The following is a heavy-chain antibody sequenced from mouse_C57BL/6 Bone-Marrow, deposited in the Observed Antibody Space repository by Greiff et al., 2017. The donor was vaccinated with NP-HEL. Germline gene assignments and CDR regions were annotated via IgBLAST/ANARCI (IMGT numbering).Heavy chain of an antibody. CDR3: TTGYYGSSYY. D-gene: IGHD1-1*01. Sequence: EVKPQESGAELVRPGASVKLSCTASGFNIQDYYMHWVQQRPEQGLEWIGRIVPEDGDTEYAPQFQVKVTMTADTSSNTAYLQLSSLTSEDTAVYYCTTGYYGSSYYWGQGTTLTVSS. CDR1: GFNIQDYY. V-gene: IGHV14-1*01. CDR2: IVPEDGDT. J-gene: IGHJ2*01.